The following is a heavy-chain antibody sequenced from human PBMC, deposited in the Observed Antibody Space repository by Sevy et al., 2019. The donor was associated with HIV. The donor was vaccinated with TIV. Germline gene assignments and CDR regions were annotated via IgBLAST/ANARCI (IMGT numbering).Heavy chain of an antibody. V-gene: IGHV3-23*01. CDR2: IYGSGGVT. D-gene: IGHD3-22*01. Sequence: GGSLRLSCKPSGFTFTSYAMNWVRQAPGKRLEWISTIYGSGGVTYYADSVKGRFTISRDKSKNTLYLQMNRLRTEDTALYYCAGGRYDSSGSFDALDIWGQGTMVTVSS. CDR1: GFTFTSYA. J-gene: IGHJ3*02. CDR3: AGGRYDSSGSFDALDI.